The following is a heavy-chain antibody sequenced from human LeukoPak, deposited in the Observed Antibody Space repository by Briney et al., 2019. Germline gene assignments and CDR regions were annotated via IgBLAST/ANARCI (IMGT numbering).Heavy chain of an antibody. CDR1: GYTFTGYY. V-gene: IGHV1-2*02. CDR3: ARDYGGHGDAFDI. D-gene: IGHD4-23*01. CDR2: INPNSGGT. Sequence: GASVKVSCKASGYTFTGYYMHWVRQAPGQGLEWMGWINPNSGGTNYAQKFQGRVTMTRDTSISTAYMELSRLRSDDTAVYYCARDYGGHGDAFDIWGQGTMVTVSS. J-gene: IGHJ3*02.